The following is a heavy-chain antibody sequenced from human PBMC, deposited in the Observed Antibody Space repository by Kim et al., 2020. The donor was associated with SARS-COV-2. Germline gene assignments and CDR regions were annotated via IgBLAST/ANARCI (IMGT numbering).Heavy chain of an antibody. D-gene: IGHD3-16*01. J-gene: IGHJ4*02. Sequence: GGSLRLSCAASGFTISSKYMNWIRQAPGKGLEWVSSIYTDGDTYYADSVKGRFTISREISKSTVYLQMRSLRAEDTAVYYCARDVFSVNYFDYWGQGSLVTVSS. CDR3: ARDVFSVNYFDY. V-gene: IGHV3-53*01. CDR1: GFTISSKY. CDR2: IYTDGDT.